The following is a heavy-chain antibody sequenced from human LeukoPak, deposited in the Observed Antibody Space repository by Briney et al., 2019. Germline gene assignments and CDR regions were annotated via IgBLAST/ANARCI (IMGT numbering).Heavy chain of an antibody. CDR1: GFGFTGYW. J-gene: IGHJ3*02. V-gene: IGHV5-51*01. D-gene: IGHD3-10*01. CDR3: ARPRDYYGSGSYQIEAFDI. Sequence: GEALEISLRGSGFGFTGYWIGWVRPGPGRGLGWVGIIYPGDSNSRYSPSFQGQVTISVDKSISSAYLQWSSLKASDTAMYYCARPRDYYGSGSYQIEAFDIWGQGTMVTVSS. CDR2: IYPGDSNS.